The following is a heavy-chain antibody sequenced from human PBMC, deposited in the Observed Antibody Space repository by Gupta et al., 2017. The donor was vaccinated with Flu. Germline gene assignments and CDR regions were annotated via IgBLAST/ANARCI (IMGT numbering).Heavy chain of an antibody. J-gene: IGHJ4*02. Sequence: QLQLQESGPGLVKPSETLSLTCSVSDGSISVPRSYWGWVRQPPGKGLEWIGRFYYHGSAYYNPSLRSRVSISVDTSKNQFSLKLTSVTAADMAVYYCTLLSSSLPLNYWGQGTLVTVPS. V-gene: IGHV4-39*01. CDR2: FYYHGSA. CDR1: DGSISVPRSY. CDR3: TLLSSSLPLNY.